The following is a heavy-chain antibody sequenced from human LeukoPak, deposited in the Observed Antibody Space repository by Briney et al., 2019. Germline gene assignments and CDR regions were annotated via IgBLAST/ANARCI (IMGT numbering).Heavy chain of an antibody. CDR2: INHSGST. V-gene: IGHV4-34*01. D-gene: IGHD6-19*01. J-gene: IGHJ6*01. Sequence: SETLSLTCAVYGGSFSGYYWSWIRQPPGKGLEWIGEINHSGSTNYNPSLKSRVTISVDTSKNQFSLKLSSVTAADTAVYYCARGPGIAVAGTPIYYYYGMDVWGQGTTVTVSS. CDR1: GGSFSGYY. CDR3: ARGPGIAVAGTPIYYYYGMDV.